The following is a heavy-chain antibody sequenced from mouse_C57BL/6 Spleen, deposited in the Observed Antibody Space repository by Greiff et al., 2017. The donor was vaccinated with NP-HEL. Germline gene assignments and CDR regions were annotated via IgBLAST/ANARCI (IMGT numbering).Heavy chain of an antibody. CDR2: INPSSGYT. CDR1: GYTFTSYW. J-gene: IGHJ4*01. CDR3: ASDYGSSYDAMDY. Sequence: VQVVESGAELAKPGASVKLSCKASGYTFTSYWMHWVKQRPGQGLEWIGYINPSSGYTKYNQKFKDKATLTADKSSSTAYMQLSSLTYEDSAVYYCASDYGSSYDAMDYWGQGTSVTVSS. D-gene: IGHD1-1*01. V-gene: IGHV1-7*01.